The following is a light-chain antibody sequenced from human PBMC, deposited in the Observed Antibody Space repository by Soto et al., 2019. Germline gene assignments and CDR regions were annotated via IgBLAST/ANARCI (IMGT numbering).Light chain of an antibody. Sequence: QSVLTQPASVSGSPGQSITISCTGTSSDAGAYNYVSWYQQHPGKAPKLILYEVNKRPSGVSNRLSGSKSGNTASLTISRLQAEDEADYYCSSYASSSSLMFGGGTQLTVL. CDR1: SSDAGAYNY. V-gene: IGLV2-14*01. CDR2: EVN. J-gene: IGLJ3*02. CDR3: SSYASSSSLM.